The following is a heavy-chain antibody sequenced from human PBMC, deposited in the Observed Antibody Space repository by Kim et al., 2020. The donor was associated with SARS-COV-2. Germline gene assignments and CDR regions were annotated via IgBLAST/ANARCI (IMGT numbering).Heavy chain of an antibody. CDR3: ARVSADGDYGDYERNYYYYCGMDV. J-gene: IGHJ6*02. CDR2: IKQDGSEK. D-gene: IGHD4-17*01. Sequence: GGSLRLSCAASGFTFSSYWMSWVRQAPGKGLEWVANIKQDGSEKYYVDSVKGRFTISRDNAKNSLYLQMNSLRAEDTAVYYCARVSADGDYGDYERNYYYYCGMDVLGQGTTVTVSS. V-gene: IGHV3-7*01. CDR1: GFTFSSYW.